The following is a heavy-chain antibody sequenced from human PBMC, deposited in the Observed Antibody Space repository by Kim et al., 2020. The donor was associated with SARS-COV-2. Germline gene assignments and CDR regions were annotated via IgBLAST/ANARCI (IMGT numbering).Heavy chain of an antibody. V-gene: IGHV3-66*02. Sequence: GGSLRLSCAASGFTVSSNYMSWVRQAPGKGLEWVSVIYSGGSTYYADSVKGRFTISRDNSKNTLYLQMNSLRAEDTAVYYCARDLIGEHAWFGELLSAPYGMDVWGQGTTVTVSS. CDR2: IYSGGST. CDR1: GFTVSSNY. J-gene: IGHJ6*02. CDR3: ARDLIGEHAWFGELLSAPYGMDV. D-gene: IGHD3-10*01.